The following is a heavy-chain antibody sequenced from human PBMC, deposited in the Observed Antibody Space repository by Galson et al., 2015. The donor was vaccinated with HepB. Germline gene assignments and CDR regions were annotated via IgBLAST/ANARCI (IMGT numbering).Heavy chain of an antibody. V-gene: IGHV1-2*02. Sequence: SVKVSCKASGYTFTGYYMHWVRQAPGQGLEWMGWINPNSGGTNYAQKFQGRVTMTRDTSISTAYMELSRLRSDDTAVYYCARVAAAAGLVVGFDPWGQGTLVTVSS. CDR1: GYTFTGYY. CDR2: INPNSGGT. J-gene: IGHJ5*02. D-gene: IGHD6-13*01. CDR3: ARVAAAAGLVVGFDP.